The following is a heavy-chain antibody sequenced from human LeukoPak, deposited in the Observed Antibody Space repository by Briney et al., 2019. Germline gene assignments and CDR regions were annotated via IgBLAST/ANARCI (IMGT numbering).Heavy chain of an antibody. CDR3: AKDLYSSSSGGTDY. V-gene: IGHV3-7*01. J-gene: IGHJ4*02. Sequence: GGSLRLSCAASGFAFSGYWMSWVRQAPGKGLEWVANIKQDGSEKYYVDSVKGRFTISRDNAKNSLYLQMNSLRAEDTAVYYCAKDLYSSSSGGTDYWGQGTLVTVSS. D-gene: IGHD6-6*01. CDR2: IKQDGSEK. CDR1: GFAFSGYW.